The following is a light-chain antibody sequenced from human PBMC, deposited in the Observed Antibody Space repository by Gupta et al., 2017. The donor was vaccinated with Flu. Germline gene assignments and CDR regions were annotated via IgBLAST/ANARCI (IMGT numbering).Light chain of an antibody. J-gene: IGLJ2*01. V-gene: IGLV3-1*01. CDR1: NLGDKY. CDR3: QAWDRRTAVV. CDR2: KDS. Sequence: SYALTQPPSVSVSPGQTASITCSGDNLGDKYACWYQQKPRQSPVLVIYKDSKRPSGIPERFSGSNPGNTAPLTISGTQAMEEADYYCQAWDRRTAVVFGGGTKLTVL.